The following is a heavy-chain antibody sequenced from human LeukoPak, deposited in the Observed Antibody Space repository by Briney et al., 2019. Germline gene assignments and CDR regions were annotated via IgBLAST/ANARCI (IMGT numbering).Heavy chain of an antibody. CDR1: GFTFSSYW. Sequence: PGVSLRRSCAASGFTFSSYWMSWVRQAPGKGLEWVANIKQDGSEKYYVDSVKGRFTISRDNAKNSLYLQMNSLRAEDTAIYYCAKGLRLEATGFSGMDVWGQGTTVTVSS. V-gene: IGHV3-7*03. CDR2: IKQDGSEK. D-gene: IGHD1-26*01. CDR3: AKGLRLEATGFSGMDV. J-gene: IGHJ6*02.